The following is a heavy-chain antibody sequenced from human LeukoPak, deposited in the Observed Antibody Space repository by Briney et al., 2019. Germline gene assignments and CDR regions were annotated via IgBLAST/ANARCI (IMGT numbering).Heavy chain of an antibody. CDR2: ISWNSGSI. Sequence: LRLSCAASGFTFDDYAMHWVRQAPGKGLEGGSGISWNSGSIGYADSVKGRFTISRDNAKSSLYLQMNSLRAEDTALYYCAKEWCTNGVCSFDYWGQGTLVTVSS. CDR1: GFTFDDYA. J-gene: IGHJ4*02. CDR3: AKEWCTNGVCSFDY. D-gene: IGHD2-8*01. V-gene: IGHV3-9*01.